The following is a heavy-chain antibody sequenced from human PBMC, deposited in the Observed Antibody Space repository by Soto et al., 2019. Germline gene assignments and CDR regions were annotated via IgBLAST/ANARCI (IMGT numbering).Heavy chain of an antibody. CDR1: GFRFSDYS. J-gene: IGHJ4*02. CDR3: VRDYNDFWSGHFAY. D-gene: IGHD3-3*01. CDR2: ISSSSFTI. Sequence: PGGSLRLSCAASGFRFSDYSMNWVRQAPGRGLEWVSYISSSSFTIHYADSVEGRFAISRDNAKNSLYLQMNSLRVEDTAVYYCVRDYNDFWSGHFAYRGQRAPVTVSS. V-gene: IGHV3-48*01.